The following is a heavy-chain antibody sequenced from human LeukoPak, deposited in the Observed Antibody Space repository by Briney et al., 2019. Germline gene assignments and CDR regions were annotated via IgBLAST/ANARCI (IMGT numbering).Heavy chain of an antibody. CDR2: IYYSGST. Sequence: PSETLSLTCTVSGGSISSSSYYWGWIRQPPGKGLEWIGSIYYSGSTYYNPPLKSRVTISVDTSKNQFSLKLSSVTAADTAVYYCARDQSSSWYYYYGMDVWGQGTTVTVSS. D-gene: IGHD6-13*01. CDR3: ARDQSSSWYYYYGMDV. J-gene: IGHJ6*02. V-gene: IGHV4-39*07. CDR1: GGSISSSSYY.